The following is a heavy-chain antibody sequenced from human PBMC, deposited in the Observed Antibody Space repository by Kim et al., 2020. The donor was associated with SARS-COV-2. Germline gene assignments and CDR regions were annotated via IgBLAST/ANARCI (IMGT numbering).Heavy chain of an antibody. CDR3: ATAMSAY. CDR2: DGSNK. V-gene: IGHV3-30*02. Sequence: DGSNKDYEDSVKGRLTISRDNSKNTLYLQMNSLRAEDTAVYYCATAMSAYWGQGTLVTVSS. J-gene: IGHJ4*02. D-gene: IGHD3-3*01.